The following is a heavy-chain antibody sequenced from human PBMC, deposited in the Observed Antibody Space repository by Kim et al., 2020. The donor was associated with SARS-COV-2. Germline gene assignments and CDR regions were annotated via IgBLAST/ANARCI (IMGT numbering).Heavy chain of an antibody. V-gene: IGHV3-30*03. CDR2: ISRDGNNT. D-gene: IGHD6-6*01. J-gene: IGHJ4*02. Sequence: GGSLRLSCAASGFTFSTYAMHWVRQAPGKGPEWVAVISRDGNNTYYADSVKGRFTISRDNSKNTLFLEMASLRPEDTAVYYCATGVWTGGPARAWDCYLDAGGQGTLVTVSS. CDR1: GFTFSTYA. CDR3: ATGVWTGGPARAWDCYLDA.